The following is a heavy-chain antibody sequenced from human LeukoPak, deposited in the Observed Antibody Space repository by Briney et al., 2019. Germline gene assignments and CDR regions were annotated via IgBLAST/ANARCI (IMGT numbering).Heavy chain of an antibody. CDR2: ISGRGGST. J-gene: IGHJ4*02. CDR3: AKDLGDAGVARIFGY. CDR1: TFTFSSYA. D-gene: IGHD1-14*01. V-gene: IGHV3-23*01. Sequence: GGSLRLSCAASTFTFSSYAMSCVRQPPGERLEWVSAISGRGGSTYSADSLKGPFTLSRNNSKNTLYLQMNSLRAGDTAVYYCAKDLGDAGVARIFGYWGQGTLVTVSS.